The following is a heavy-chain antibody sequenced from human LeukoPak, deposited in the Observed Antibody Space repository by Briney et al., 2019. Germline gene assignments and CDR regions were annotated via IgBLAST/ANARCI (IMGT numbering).Heavy chain of an antibody. J-gene: IGHJ5*02. D-gene: IGHD3-3*01. CDR2: IYTSGST. V-gene: IGHV4-4*07. CDR3: ARGVTYYDFWSGYYRINWFDP. CDR1: GGSISSYY. Sequence: PSETLPLTCTVSGGSISSYYWSWIRQPAGKGLEWIGRIYTSGSTNYNPSLKSRVTMSVDTSKNQFSLKLSSVTAADTAVYYCARGVTYYDFWSGYYRINWFDPWGQGTLVTVSS.